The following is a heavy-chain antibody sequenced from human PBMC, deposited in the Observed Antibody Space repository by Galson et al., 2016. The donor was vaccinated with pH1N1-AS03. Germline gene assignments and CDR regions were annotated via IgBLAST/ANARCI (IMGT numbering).Heavy chain of an antibody. V-gene: IGHV1-2*04. D-gene: IGHD1-26*01. J-gene: IGHJ6*02. CDR3: ARDPRGPCSSASCPTTYYFGMDV. CDR1: GYIFTGFY. Sequence: SVKVSCKASGYIFTGFYVHWVRQAPGQGLEWMGWINPNNGVTNYAQKFQAWVTMTGDTSISTAYMELYELKSDDTAVYYCARDPRGPCSSASCPTTYYFGMDVWGQGTMVIVSS. CDR2: INPNNGVT.